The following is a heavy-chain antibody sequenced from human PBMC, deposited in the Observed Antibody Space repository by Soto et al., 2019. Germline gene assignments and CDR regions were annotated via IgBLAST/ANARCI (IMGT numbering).Heavy chain of an antibody. J-gene: IGHJ4*02. CDR3: ARSGHLFDY. CDR2: INHSGSN. Sequence: QVQLQQWGAGLLKPSETLSLTCDVYGGSFSAYYWSWIRQPPGKGLEWIGEINHSGSNNYNPSLKIRVTISVDTSKNQFSLKLSSVTAADTAVYYCARSGHLFDYWGQGTLVTVSS. D-gene: IGHD3-10*01. CDR1: GGSFSAYY. V-gene: IGHV4-34*01.